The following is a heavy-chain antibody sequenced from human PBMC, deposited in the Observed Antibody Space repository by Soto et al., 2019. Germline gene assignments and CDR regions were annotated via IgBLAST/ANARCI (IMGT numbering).Heavy chain of an antibody. V-gene: IGHV3-48*02. Sequence: EVQLVESGGGLVQPGGSLRLSCAASGFTFSSYSMNWVRQAPGKGLEWVSYISSSSSTIYYADSVKGPFTISRDNTKNSLYLQMNSLRDEDTAVYYCARDPNPTPNHSGYDYYYYYGMDVWGQGTTVTVSS. D-gene: IGHD5-12*01. CDR2: ISSSSSTI. J-gene: IGHJ6*02. CDR1: GFTFSSYS. CDR3: ARDPNPTPNHSGYDYYYYYGMDV.